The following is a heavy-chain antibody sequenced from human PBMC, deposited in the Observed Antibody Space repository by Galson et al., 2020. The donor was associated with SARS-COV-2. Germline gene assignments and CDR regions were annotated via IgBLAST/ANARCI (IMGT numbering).Heavy chain of an antibody. J-gene: IGHJ4*02. CDR1: GFTFSGSA. V-gene: IGHV3-73*01. Sequence: GGSLRLSCAASGFTFSGSAVHWVRQASGKGLEWVGRIRSKVNSYATEYVASVKGRFTISRDESKNTAYLQMDSLKMEDTAVYYCSRLQVGTIDFWGQGTLVAGSS. D-gene: IGHD1-26*01. CDR3: SRLQVGTIDF. CDR2: IRSKVNSYAT.